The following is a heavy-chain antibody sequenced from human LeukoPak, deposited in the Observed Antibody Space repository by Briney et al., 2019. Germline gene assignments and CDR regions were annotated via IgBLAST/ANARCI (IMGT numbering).Heavy chain of an antibody. CDR1: GFTFSSYG. CDR2: ISYDGSNK. CDR3: AKDSRWRSLGLPDY. J-gene: IGHJ4*02. D-gene: IGHD3-16*01. V-gene: IGHV3-30*18. Sequence: GRSLRLSCAASGFTFSSYGMHWVRQAPGKGLDWVAVISYDGSNKYYADSVKGRFTISRDNSKNTLYLQMNSLRAEDTAVYYCAKDSRWRSLGLPDYWGQGTLVTVSS.